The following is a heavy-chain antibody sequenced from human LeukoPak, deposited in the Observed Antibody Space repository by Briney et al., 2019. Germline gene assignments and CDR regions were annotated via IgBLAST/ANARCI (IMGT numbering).Heavy chain of an antibody. CDR1: GFTFSSYS. CDR3: ARVEAVAGTWGGLDP. D-gene: IGHD6-19*01. CDR2: ISSSSSYI. Sequence: GGSLRLSCAASGFTFSSYSMNWVRQAPGKGLEWVSSISSSSSYIYYADSVKGRFTISRDNAKNSLYLQMNSLRAEDTAVYYCARVEAVAGTWGGLDPWGQGTLVTVSS. V-gene: IGHV3-21*01. J-gene: IGHJ5*02.